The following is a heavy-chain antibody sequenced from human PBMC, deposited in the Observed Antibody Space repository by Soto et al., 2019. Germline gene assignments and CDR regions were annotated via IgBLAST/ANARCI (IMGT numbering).Heavy chain of an antibody. J-gene: IGHJ6*02. Sequence: PSETLSLTCTVAGGSISSYYWSWIRQPPGKGLEWIGYIYYSGSTNYNPSLKSRVTISVDTSKNQFSLKLSSVTAADTAVYYCAIEGVSIREYTNTEMDAWGQEDTLTISS. D-gene: IGHD3-10*01. CDR3: AIEGVSIREYTNTEMDA. CDR2: IYYSGST. CDR1: GGSISSYY. V-gene: IGHV4-59*01.